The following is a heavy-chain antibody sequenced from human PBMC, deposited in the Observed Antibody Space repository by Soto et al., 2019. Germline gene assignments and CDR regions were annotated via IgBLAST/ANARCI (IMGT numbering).Heavy chain of an antibody. CDR1: GFTFSTCG. J-gene: IGHJ3*02. CDR2: LWYDGTNT. CDR3: ARTRGFFGVVIDAFDI. Sequence: SLRLSCAASGFTFSTCGMHWVRQAPGKGLEWVAVLWYDGTNTYYADSVKGRFTISRDNSKNTLYLQMNSLRADDTAVYYCARTRGFFGVVIDAFDIWGQGTMVTVSS. D-gene: IGHD3-3*01. V-gene: IGHV3-33*01.